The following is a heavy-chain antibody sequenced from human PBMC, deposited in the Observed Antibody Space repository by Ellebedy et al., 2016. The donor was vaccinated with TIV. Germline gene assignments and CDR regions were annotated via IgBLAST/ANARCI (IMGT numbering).Heavy chain of an antibody. V-gene: IGHV3-74*01. D-gene: IGHD1-26*01. CDR3: ARERNGWELDRAFDY. J-gene: IGHJ4*02. Sequence: GESLKISCVASEFTFRDNYMSWVRPVPGKGLVWLSRITRDGSSANYADYVKSRFSISRDNAKNSLHLQMNSLRAEDTAVYYCARERNGWELDRAFDYWGQGTLLTVSS. CDR1: EFTFRDNY. CDR2: ITRDGSSA.